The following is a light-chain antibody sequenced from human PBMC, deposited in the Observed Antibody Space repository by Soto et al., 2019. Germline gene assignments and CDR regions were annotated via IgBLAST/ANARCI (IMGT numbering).Light chain of an antibody. J-gene: IGKJ2*01. V-gene: IGKV3-11*01. Sequence: EIVLTQSPATLSLSPGERATLSCRASQSVSSYLAWYQQKPGQAPRLLIYDASNRATGIPARFSGSGSGTDFTLTNSRLEPEDFAVYSCQQRSNWPAYTFGQGTKLEIK. CDR2: DAS. CDR1: QSVSSY. CDR3: QQRSNWPAYT.